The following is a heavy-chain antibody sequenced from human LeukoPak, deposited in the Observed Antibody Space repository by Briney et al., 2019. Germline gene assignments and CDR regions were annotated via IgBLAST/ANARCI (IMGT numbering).Heavy chain of an antibody. Sequence: SETLSLTCTVSGGSISSYYWSWIRQPPGKGLEWIGYIYYSGSSNYNPSLKSRVTISVDTSKNQFSLKLTSVTAADTAVYYCARSFHGRLTMVRGQIAVGAFDIWGQGTMVTVSS. CDR3: ARSFHGRLTMVRGQIAVGAFDI. CDR1: GGSISSYY. V-gene: IGHV4-59*08. D-gene: IGHD3-10*01. CDR2: IYYSGSS. J-gene: IGHJ3*02.